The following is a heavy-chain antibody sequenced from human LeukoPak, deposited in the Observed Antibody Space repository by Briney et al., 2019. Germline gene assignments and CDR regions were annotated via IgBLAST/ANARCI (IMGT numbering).Heavy chain of an antibody. D-gene: IGHD3-22*01. CDR2: ISGYNGNT. Sequence: AAVKVSCKASGYTFTSNGISWVRQAPGQGLDWMGWISGYNGNTNYAQMLQGRVTMTTDTSTSTAYMELRSLRSDDTAVYYCARDQEAYYYDSSAYNYFDYWGQGTLVTVSS. V-gene: IGHV1-18*01. J-gene: IGHJ4*02. CDR3: ARDQEAYYYDSSAYNYFDY. CDR1: GYTFTSNG.